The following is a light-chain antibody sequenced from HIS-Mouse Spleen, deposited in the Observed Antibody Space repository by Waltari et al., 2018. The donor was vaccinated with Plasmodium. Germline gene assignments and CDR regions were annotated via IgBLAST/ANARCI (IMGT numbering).Light chain of an antibody. V-gene: IGKV1-39*01. Sequence: DIQMTQSPSSLSASVGARVTITCRASQSISSYLHWYQQKPGKAPKLLIYAASSLQSGVPSRFSGSGSGTDFTLTISSLQPEDFATYYCQQNYNTWTFGQGTKVEIK. CDR1: QSISSY. J-gene: IGKJ1*01. CDR3: QQNYNTWT. CDR2: AAS.